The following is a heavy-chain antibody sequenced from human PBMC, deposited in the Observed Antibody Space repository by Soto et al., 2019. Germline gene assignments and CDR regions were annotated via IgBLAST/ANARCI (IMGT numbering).Heavy chain of an antibody. J-gene: IGHJ4*02. CDR3: TRAGSFDY. CDR1: GYTFTDYG. Sequence: QIHLVQSGAEVKKPGASVKVSCKASGYTFTDYGINWVRQAPGQGLEWMGWISTYNGNTNSAQKLQGRVTMTTDKSTSTAYVELSSLRSDDTAVYYCTRAGSFDYWGQGTLVTVSS. D-gene: IGHD1-26*01. V-gene: IGHV1-18*01. CDR2: ISTYNGNT.